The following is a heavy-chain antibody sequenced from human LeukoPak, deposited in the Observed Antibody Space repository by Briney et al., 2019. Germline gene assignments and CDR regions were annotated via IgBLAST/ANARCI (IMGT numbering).Heavy chain of an antibody. D-gene: IGHD6-13*01. V-gene: IGHV3-7*01. CDR2: IKEDGSEK. CDR1: GFTFSNYW. Sequence: PGGSLRLSCAASGFTFSNYWMNWVRQAPGKGLEWVANIKEDGSEKYYVDSVKGRFTISRDNAKNSLYLQMNSLRAEDMAVYYCARVTHYSSSWYMVSLYYMDVWGKGTTVTISS. CDR3: ARVTHYSSSWYMVSLYYMDV. J-gene: IGHJ6*03.